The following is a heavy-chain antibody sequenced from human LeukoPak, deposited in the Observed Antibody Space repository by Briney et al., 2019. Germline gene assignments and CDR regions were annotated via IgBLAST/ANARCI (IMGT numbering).Heavy chain of an antibody. CDR1: GFTFSSYS. CDR2: ISSSGSTI. D-gene: IGHD3-10*01. CDR3: ARDVYYYGSGTKDGFDY. Sequence: GGSLRLSCAASGFTFSSYSMNWVRQAPGKGLEWVSYISSSGSTIYYADSVKGRFTISRDNAKNSLYLQMNSLRAEDTAVYYCARDVYYYGSGTKDGFDYWGQGTLVTVSS. V-gene: IGHV3-48*04. J-gene: IGHJ4*02.